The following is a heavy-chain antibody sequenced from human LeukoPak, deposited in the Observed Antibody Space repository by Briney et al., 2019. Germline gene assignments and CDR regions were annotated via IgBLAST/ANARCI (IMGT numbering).Heavy chain of an antibody. D-gene: IGHD3-22*01. J-gene: IGHJ4*02. V-gene: IGHV4-39*01. CDR3: AIENWYDSSGFSKAFDY. Sequence: SETLSLTCTVSGGSISSSSYYWGWIRQPPGKGLEWIGSIYYSGSTYYNPSLKSRVTISVDTSKNQFSLKLSSVTAADTAVYYCAIENWYDSSGFSKAFDYWGQGTLVSVSS. CDR1: GGSISSSSYY. CDR2: IYYSGST.